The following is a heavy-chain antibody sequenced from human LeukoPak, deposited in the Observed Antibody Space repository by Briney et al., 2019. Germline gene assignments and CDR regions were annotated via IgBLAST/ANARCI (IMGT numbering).Heavy chain of an antibody. V-gene: IGHV3-74*01. CDR1: GFTFSNYW. J-gene: IGHJ1*01. CDR2: INRDGRDT. CDR3: ATYSILNAREFRY. Sequence: GGSLRLSCAASGFTFSNYWMHWVRQAPGKGLVWVSRINRDGRDTTYADSVKGRFTISRDNAKNSVYLQMNSLGADDTAVYYCATYSILNAREFRYWGQGTLVTVTS. D-gene: IGHD4-11*01.